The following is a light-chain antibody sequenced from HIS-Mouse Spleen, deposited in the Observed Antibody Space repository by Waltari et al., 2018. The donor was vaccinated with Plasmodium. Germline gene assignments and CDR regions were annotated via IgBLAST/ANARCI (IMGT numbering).Light chain of an antibody. Sequence: EIVLTQSPATLSLSPGESATLSCRASQRVSSYLAWYQQNPGQAPRLLIYDASNRATGIPARFSGSGSGTDFTLTISSLEPEDFAVYYCQQRSNWPRVLTFGGGTKVEIK. J-gene: IGKJ4*01. CDR1: QRVSSY. V-gene: IGKV3-11*01. CDR3: QQRSNWPRVLT. CDR2: DAS.